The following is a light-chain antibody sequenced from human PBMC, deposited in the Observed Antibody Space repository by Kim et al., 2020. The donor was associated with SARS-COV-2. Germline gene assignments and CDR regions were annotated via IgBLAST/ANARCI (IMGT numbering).Light chain of an antibody. CDR2: DAS. J-gene: IGKJ1*01. Sequence: EIVLTQSPATLSLSPGQRATLSCRANQSFGISLAWYQHKPGQAPRLLIYDASNRATGIPARFSGSGSGTDFTLTISRLEPEDFAVYYCQQRSTWPPWTFGQGTKVDIK. CDR3: QQRSTWPPWT. CDR1: QSFGIS. V-gene: IGKV3-11*01.